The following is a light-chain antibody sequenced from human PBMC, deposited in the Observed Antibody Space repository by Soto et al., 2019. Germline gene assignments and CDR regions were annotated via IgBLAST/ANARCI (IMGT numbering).Light chain of an antibody. V-gene: IGKV3-20*01. CDR2: GAS. J-gene: IGKJ5*01. CDR3: QHFGGTTFT. Sequence: EIVLTQSPATLSLSPGERATLSCGASQSVSSSYLAWCQQKPGQAPRLLIYGASTRATGIPDRFSGSGSGTHFTLTISRLEPGDFAVYYCQHFGGTTFTFGQGTRLEIK. CDR1: QSVSSSY.